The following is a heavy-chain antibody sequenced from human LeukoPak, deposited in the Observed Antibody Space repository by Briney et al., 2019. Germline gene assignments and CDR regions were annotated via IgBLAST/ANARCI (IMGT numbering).Heavy chain of an antibody. V-gene: IGHV4-59*11. CDR2: IYYSGST. Sequence: PSETLSLTCTVSGGSISSHYWSWIRQPPGKGLEWIGYIYYSGSTNYNPSLKSRVTISVDTSKNQFSLKLSSVTAADTAVYYCARAGMATILFDYWGQGTLVTVSS. CDR3: ARAGMATILFDY. CDR1: GGSISSHY. J-gene: IGHJ4*02. D-gene: IGHD5-24*01.